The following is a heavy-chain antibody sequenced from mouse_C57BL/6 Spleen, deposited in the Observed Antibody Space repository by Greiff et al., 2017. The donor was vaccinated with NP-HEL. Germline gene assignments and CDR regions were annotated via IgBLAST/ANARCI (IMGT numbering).Heavy chain of an antibody. J-gene: IGHJ3*01. Sequence: QVQLKQSGAELVMPGASVKLSCKASGYTFTSYWMHWVKQRPGQGLEWIGEIDPSDSYTNYNQKFKGKSTLTVDKSSSTAYMQLSSLTSEDSAVYYCARSGSGSSSAWFAYWGQGTLVTVSA. V-gene: IGHV1-69*01. CDR2: IDPSDSYT. CDR1: GYTFTSYW. D-gene: IGHD1-1*01. CDR3: ARSGSGSSSAWFAY.